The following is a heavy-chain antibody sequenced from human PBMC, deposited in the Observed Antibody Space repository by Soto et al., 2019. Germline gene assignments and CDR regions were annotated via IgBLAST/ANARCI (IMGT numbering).Heavy chain of an antibody. CDR2: IYYSGST. CDR1: GGSISSYY. J-gene: IGHJ5*02. CDR3: AREPSGDYLLPWMDWFDP. Sequence: SETLSLTCTVSGGSISSYYWSWIRQPPGKGLEWIGYIYYSGSTNYNPSLKSRVTISVDTSKNQFSLKLSSVTAADTAVYYCAREPSGDYLLPWMDWFDPWGQGTLVTVSS. D-gene: IGHD4-17*01. V-gene: IGHV4-59*01.